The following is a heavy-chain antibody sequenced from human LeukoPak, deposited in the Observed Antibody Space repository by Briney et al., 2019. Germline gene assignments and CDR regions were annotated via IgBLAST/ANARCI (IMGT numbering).Heavy chain of an antibody. CDR3: ARRTCSGNNCYLYHFDY. J-gene: IGHJ4*02. Sequence: PSETLSLTCTVSGGSISSYYWSWIRQPAGKGLEWIGRIYTSGSANYNPSLKSRVTMSVDTSKNQFSLKLSSVTAADTAVYFCARRTCSGNNCYLYHFDYWGQGALVTVSS. CDR1: GGSISSYY. V-gene: IGHV4-4*07. CDR2: IYTSGSA. D-gene: IGHD2-15*01.